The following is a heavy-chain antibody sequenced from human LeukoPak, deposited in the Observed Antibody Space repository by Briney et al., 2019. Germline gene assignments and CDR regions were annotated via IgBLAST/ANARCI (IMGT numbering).Heavy chain of an antibody. J-gene: IGHJ4*02. D-gene: IGHD1-26*01. V-gene: IGHV1-2*02. Sequence: ASVKVSCKASGYAFTNYGIYWVRQAPGQGLEWMGWINPNSGGTNYAQKFQGRVTMTRDTSISTAYMELSRLRSDDTAVYYCARDGESSRYSGSYSLDYWGQGTLVTVSS. CDR3: ARDGESSRYSGSYSLDY. CDR1: GYAFTNYG. CDR2: INPNSGGT.